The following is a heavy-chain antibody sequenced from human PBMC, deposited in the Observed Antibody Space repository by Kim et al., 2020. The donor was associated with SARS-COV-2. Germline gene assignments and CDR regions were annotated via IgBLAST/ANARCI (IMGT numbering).Heavy chain of an antibody. J-gene: IGHJ4*02. V-gene: IGHV3-7*03. CDR3: ANSIGYAFDY. Sequence: SVKFYADSVKGRITISRDNAKNSLYLQMDSLRAEATAVYYCANSIGYAFDYWGQGTMVTVSS. D-gene: IGHD2-15*01. CDR2: SVK.